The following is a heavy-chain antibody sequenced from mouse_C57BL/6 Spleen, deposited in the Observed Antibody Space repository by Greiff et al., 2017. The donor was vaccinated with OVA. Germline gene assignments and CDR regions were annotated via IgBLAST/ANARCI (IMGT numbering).Heavy chain of an antibody. J-gene: IGHJ4*01. CDR1: GFTFSDYG. CDR2: ISRGSSTT. V-gene: IGHV5-17*01. D-gene: IGHD2-4*01. CDR3: EIDYDYDSAMDY. Sequence: EVKLVESGGGLVKPGGSLKLSCAASGFTFSDYGMHWVRQAPEKGLEWVAYISRGSSTTYYADTVKGRFTISRDNAKNTLFLQMTSLRSEDTAMYYCEIDYDYDSAMDYWGQGTSVTVSS.